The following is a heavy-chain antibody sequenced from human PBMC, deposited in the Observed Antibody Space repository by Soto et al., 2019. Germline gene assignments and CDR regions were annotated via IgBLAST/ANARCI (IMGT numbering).Heavy chain of an antibody. CDR3: ARLMGVVTVDY. V-gene: IGHV4-39*02. CDR2: IYYAGSP. J-gene: IGHJ4*02. D-gene: IGHD2-21*02. CDR1: GGSISSTGHY. Sequence: QLQLQESGPGLVKPSETLSLTCSVSGGSISSTGHYWGWIRQPPGKGLEWIGNIYYAGSPYYNPSLKIRVAISVHTSKNHSSLALTSVTAADTAVYYCARLMGVVTVDYCGQGALVTVSS.